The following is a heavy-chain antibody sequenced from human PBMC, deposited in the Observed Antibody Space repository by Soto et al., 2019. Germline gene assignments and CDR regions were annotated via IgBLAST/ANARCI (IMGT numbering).Heavy chain of an antibody. Sequence: GESLKISCQGSGYRFAGYWIAWVRQMPGKGLEWMGIIYPGDSDTRYSQSFQGQVTISADKSVSTAYLQWSSLKASDTAMYYCARVRESTAAFDYWGQGTRVTVSS. J-gene: IGHJ4*02. CDR2: IYPGDSDT. CDR1: GYRFAGYW. D-gene: IGHD2-8*02. CDR3: ARVRESTAAFDY. V-gene: IGHV5-51*01.